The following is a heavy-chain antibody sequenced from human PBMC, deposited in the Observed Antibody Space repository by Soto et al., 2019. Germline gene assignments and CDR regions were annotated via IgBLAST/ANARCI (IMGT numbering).Heavy chain of an antibody. CDR1: GNTFTYRY. D-gene: IGHD1-26*01. Sequence: QMQLVQSGAEVKKTGSSVTVSCKALGNTFTYRYLHWVRQAPGQALEWMGWITPFSGDVHYAPKFQDRATITRDRSITTAYMQMSSLRSEDTAMYFCASGRAGSGPFTWELPDHWGQGTLVTFSS. CDR3: ASGRAGSGPFTWELPDH. CDR2: ITPFSGDV. J-gene: IGHJ4*02. V-gene: IGHV1-45*02.